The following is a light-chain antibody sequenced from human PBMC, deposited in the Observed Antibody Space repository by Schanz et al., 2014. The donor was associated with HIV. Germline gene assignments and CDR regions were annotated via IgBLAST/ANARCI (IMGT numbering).Light chain of an antibody. CDR1: QSISNN. CDR3: QQYSDWPPST. V-gene: IGKV3-15*01. CDR2: GAF. Sequence: EIVMTQSPATLYVSPGEGATLSCRASQSISNNLAWYQHKPGQAPRLLIYGAFTRATGIPVRFSGRGSGTEFTLTISGLQSEDFALYYWQQYSDWPPSTFGQGTKVESK. J-gene: IGKJ2*01.